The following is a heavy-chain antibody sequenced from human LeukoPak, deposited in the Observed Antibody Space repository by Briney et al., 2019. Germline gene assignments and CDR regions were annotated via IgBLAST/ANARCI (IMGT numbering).Heavy chain of an antibody. CDR1: GFTFDDYA. V-gene: IGHV3-9*01. CDR2: ISWNSGSI. J-gene: IGHJ3*02. D-gene: IGHD6-13*01. Sequence: GGSLRLSCAASGFTFDDYAMHWVRQAPGKGLEWVSGISWNSGSIGYADSVKGRFTISRDNAKNTLDLQMNSLTVEDTALYYCARATAGSRNAFDIWGHGTVVTVS. CDR3: ARATAGSRNAFDI.